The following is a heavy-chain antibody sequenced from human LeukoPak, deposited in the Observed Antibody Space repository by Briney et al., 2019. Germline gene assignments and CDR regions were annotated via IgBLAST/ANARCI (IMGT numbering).Heavy chain of an antibody. Sequence: PSETLSLTCTVSGGSVNNGNHYWTWIRQPPGKGLEWIGYIYYSGSTYYNPSLKSRLTISIDTSKNQFSLKLTSATAADTAVYYCARAGYCSGSTCYSWFFDLWGRGTLVTVSS. D-gene: IGHD2-15*01. J-gene: IGHJ2*01. CDR2: IYYSGST. CDR3: ARAGYCSGSTCYSWFFDL. V-gene: IGHV4-30-4*01. CDR1: GGSVNNGNHY.